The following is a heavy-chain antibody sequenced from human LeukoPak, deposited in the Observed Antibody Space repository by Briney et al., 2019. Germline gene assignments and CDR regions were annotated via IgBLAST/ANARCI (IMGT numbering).Heavy chain of an antibody. J-gene: IGHJ4*02. V-gene: IGHV3-74*01. CDR3: AGGRPHGNDY. CDR1: GFTFSSYW. CDR2: IASDGSST. Sequence: GGSLRLSCAASGFTFSSYWMNWVRQAPGKGLVWVSRIASDGSSTTYADSVKGRFSISRDNAKNTLYLQMNSLRVEDTAVYYCAGGRPHGNDYWGRGTLVTVSS. D-gene: IGHD4-23*01.